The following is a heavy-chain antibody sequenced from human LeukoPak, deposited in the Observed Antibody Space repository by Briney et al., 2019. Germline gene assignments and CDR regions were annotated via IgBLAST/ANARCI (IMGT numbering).Heavy chain of an antibody. V-gene: IGHV3-23*01. J-gene: IGHJ4*02. CDR1: GFTFNNYA. D-gene: IGHD6-19*01. CDR2: ISGSGGST. Sequence: GGSLRLSCAASGFTFNNYAMSWVRQAPGKGLEWVSAISGSGGSTYYADSVKGRFTISRDNSKNTLYLQMNSLRAEDTAVYSCAKGTAVADIYFDYWGQGTLVTVSS. CDR3: AKGTAVADIYFDY.